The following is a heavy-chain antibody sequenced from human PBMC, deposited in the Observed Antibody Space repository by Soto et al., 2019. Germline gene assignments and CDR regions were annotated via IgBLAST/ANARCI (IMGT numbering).Heavy chain of an antibody. CDR1: GGSFSGYY. D-gene: IGHD6-13*01. V-gene: IGHV4-34*01. CDR3: ARGRAYSSSWYEFDP. J-gene: IGHJ5*02. CDR2: INHSGST. Sequence: QVQLQQWGAGLLKPSETLSLTCAVYGGSFSGYYWSWIRQPPGKGLEWMGEINHSGSTNYNPSLKSGVTISVDTSKNQFSRKLSSVTAADTAVYYCARGRAYSSSWYEFDPWGQGTLVTVSS.